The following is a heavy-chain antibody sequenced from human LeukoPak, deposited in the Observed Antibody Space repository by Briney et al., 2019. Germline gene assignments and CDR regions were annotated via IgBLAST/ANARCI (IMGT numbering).Heavy chain of an antibody. CDR1: GFTFSDYY. Sequence: PGGSLRLSCAASGFTFSDYYMSWVRQAPGKGLEWVSAISGSGGSTYYADSVKGRFTISRDNSKNTLYLQMNSLRAEDTAVYYCAKDRVGSGWYGGMKDAFDIWGQGTMVTVSS. D-gene: IGHD6-19*01. V-gene: IGHV3-23*01. CDR3: AKDRVGSGWYGGMKDAFDI. CDR2: ISGSGGST. J-gene: IGHJ3*02.